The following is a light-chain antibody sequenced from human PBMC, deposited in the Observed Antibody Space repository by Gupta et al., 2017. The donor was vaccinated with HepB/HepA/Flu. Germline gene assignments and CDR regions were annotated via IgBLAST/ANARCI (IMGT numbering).Light chain of an antibody. CDR2: AAS. Sequence: DIQMTQSPSSLSASVGDRVTITCRASQSISSYLNWYQQKPGKAPKLLIDAASSLQSGVPSTFIDSRSGTDFTLTISSLQPEDFATDYCQQSYSTRRRTFGGGTKVEIK. V-gene: IGKV1-39*01. CDR3: QQSYSTRRRT. J-gene: IGKJ4*02. CDR1: QSISSY.